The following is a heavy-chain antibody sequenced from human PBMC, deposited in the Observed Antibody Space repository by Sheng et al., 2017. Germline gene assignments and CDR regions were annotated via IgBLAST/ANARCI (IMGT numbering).Heavy chain of an antibody. CDR1: GGSFSGYY. D-gene: IGHD2-15*01. CDR3: GVAQGAF. J-gene: IGHJ4*02. Sequence: QVQLQQWGARLLKPSETLSLTCAVYGGSFSGYYWSWIRQSPGKGLEWIGEINHTGRTKSNPSLESRVTISVDASKNQFSLNLSSVTAADTTVYYCGVAQGAFWGQGTPGHRLL. V-gene: IGHV4-34*01. CDR2: INHTGRT.